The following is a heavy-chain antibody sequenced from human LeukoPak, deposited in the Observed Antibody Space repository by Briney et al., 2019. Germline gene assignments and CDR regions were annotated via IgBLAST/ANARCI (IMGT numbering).Heavy chain of an antibody. D-gene: IGHD6-19*01. Sequence: PSGTLSLTCVVSGGSISSSNWWSWVRQPPEKGLEWIGEIYHSGSTNYNPSLKSRVTISVDKSKNQFSLKLSSVTAADTAVYYCARYDVGWYYFDYWGQGTLVTVSS. CDR3: ARYDVGWYYFDY. V-gene: IGHV4-4*02. CDR2: IYHSGST. CDR1: GGSISSSNW. J-gene: IGHJ4*02.